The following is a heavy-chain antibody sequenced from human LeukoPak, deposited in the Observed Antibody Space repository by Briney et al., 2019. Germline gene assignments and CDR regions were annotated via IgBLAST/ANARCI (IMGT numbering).Heavy chain of an antibody. Sequence: GRSLRLSCAASGFTFSSYGMHWVRQAPGKGLEWVAVISYDGSNKYYADSVKGRFTISRDNSKNTLYLQMNSLRAEDTAVYYCAKSTGKSYKGGYFDYWGQGTLVTVSS. CDR3: AKSTGKSYKGGYFDY. J-gene: IGHJ4*02. CDR1: GFTFSSYG. V-gene: IGHV3-30*18. D-gene: IGHD2-2*02. CDR2: ISYDGSNK.